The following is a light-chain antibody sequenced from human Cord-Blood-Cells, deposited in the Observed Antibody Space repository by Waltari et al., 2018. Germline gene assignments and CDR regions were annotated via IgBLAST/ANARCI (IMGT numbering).Light chain of an antibody. CDR1: QSISSW. CDR3: QQYNSYLYT. CDR2: DAS. Sequence: DIQMTQSPSPLSASVGDRVTITCPANQSISSWLAWYQQKTGKAPKLLIYDASSLESGVPSRFSGSGSGTEFTLTISSLQPDDFATYYCQQYNSYLYTFGQGTKLEIK. J-gene: IGKJ2*01. V-gene: IGKV1-5*01.